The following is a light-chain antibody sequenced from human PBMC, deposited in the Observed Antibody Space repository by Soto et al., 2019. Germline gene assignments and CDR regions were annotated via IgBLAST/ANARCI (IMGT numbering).Light chain of an antibody. CDR2: DVS. V-gene: IGLV2-11*01. CDR3: CSYAGRDTLYV. Sequence: CALTQPRSVSGAPGEAVTISCTGTSTDVGGYNYVSWYQQHPGKVPKLMLYDVSKRPSGVPDRFSGSKSGNTASLTISGLQAEDEADYYCCSYAGRDTLYVFGSGTKVTVL. CDR1: STDVGGYNY. J-gene: IGLJ1*01.